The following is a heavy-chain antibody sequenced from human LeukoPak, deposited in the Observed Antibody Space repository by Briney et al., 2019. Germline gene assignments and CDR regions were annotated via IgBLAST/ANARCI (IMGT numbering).Heavy chain of an antibody. CDR3: ARQGSSDAFDI. V-gene: IGHV3-21*01. D-gene: IGHD6-6*01. CDR2: ISSSSSYI. CDR1: GFTFSSYS. Sequence: GGSLRLSCAASGFTFSSYSMNWVRQAPGKGPEWVSSISSSSSYIYYADSMKGRFTISRDNAKNSLYLQMNSLRAEDTAVYYCARQGSSDAFDIWGQGTMVTVSS. J-gene: IGHJ3*02.